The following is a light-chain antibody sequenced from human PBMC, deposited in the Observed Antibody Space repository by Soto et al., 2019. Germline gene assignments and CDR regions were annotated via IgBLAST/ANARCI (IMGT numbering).Light chain of an antibody. J-gene: IGKJ2*01. CDR2: GAS. CDR1: QSVSSSY. V-gene: IGKV3-20*01. CDR3: QLYGSSPPYT. Sequence: EIVLTQSPGTLSLSPGERATLSCRASQSVSSSYLAWYQQKPGQAPRLLIYGASSRATGIPDRFSGSGSGTDFTLTIDRLEPEDFAVYYCQLYGSSPPYTFGQGTKLEIK.